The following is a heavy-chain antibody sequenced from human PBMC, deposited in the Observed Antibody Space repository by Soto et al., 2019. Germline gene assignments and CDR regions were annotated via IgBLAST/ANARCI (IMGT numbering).Heavy chain of an antibody. D-gene: IGHD4-4*01. CDR2: IIPIFGTA. CDR1: GGTFGSYA. CDR3: ARLRVTTNYYYYYGMDV. V-gene: IGHV1-69*13. J-gene: IGHJ6*02. Sequence: ASVKVSCKASGGTFGSYAISWVRQAPGQGLEWMGGIIPIFGTANYAQKFQGRVTITADESTSTAYMELSSLRSEDTAVYYCARLRVTTNYYYYYGMDVWGQGTTVTVSS.